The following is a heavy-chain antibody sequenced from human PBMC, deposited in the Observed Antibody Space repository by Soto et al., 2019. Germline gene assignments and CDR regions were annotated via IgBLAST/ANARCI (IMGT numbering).Heavy chain of an antibody. CDR2: ISSSSSYI. J-gene: IGHJ5*02. V-gene: IGHV3-21*01. Sequence: GGSLRLSCAASGFTFSSYSMNWVRQAPGKGLEWVSSISSSSSYIYYADSVKGRFTISRDNAKNSLYLQMNSLRAADTAVYYCARRCRRGSYNWFDPWGQGTLVTVSS. D-gene: IGHD1-26*01. CDR1: GFTFSSYS. CDR3: ARRCRRGSYNWFDP.